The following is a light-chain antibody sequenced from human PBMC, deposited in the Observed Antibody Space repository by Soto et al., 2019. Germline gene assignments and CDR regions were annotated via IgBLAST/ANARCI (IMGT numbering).Light chain of an antibody. V-gene: IGLV2-8*01. CDR3: SSYAGSTVV. J-gene: IGLJ2*01. Sequence: QSALTQPHSASGSPGQSVTISCTGTSSDVGGYNYVSWYQQHPGKAPKLMIYEVSKRPSGVPDRFSGSKSGNTASLSVSGLKAEDEAGYYCSSYAGSTVVFGGGTKLTVL. CDR1: SSDVGGYNY. CDR2: EVS.